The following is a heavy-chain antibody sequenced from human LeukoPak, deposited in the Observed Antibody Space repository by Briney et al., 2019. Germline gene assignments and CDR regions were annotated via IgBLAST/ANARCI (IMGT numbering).Heavy chain of an antibody. Sequence: GASLRLSCTASGFTFSTYAMNWVRQAPGKGLEWVSDISGSGGSTYYAASVKGRFTISRDSSKNTLYLQMNSLRAEDTAVYYCAKARPGMDVWGHGTTVTVSS. CDR1: GFTFSTYA. V-gene: IGHV3-23*01. CDR2: ISGSGGST. CDR3: AKARPGMDV. J-gene: IGHJ6*02.